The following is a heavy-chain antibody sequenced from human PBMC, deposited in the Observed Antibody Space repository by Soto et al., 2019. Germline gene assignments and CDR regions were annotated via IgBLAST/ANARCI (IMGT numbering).Heavy chain of an antibody. CDR2: ISYDGSNK. D-gene: IGHD3-10*01. CDR3: ARGEPGSVPVTGNFDY. J-gene: IGHJ4*02. Sequence: GGSLRLSCAASGFTFSSYAMHWVRQAPGKGLEWVAVISYDGSNKYYADSVKGRFTISRDNSKNTLYLQMNSLRAEDTAVYYCARGEPGSVPVTGNFDYWGQGTLVTVSS. V-gene: IGHV3-30-3*01. CDR1: GFTFSSYA.